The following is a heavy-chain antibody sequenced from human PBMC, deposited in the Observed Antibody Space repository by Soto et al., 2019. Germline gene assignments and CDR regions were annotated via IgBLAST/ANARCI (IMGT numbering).Heavy chain of an antibody. D-gene: IGHD4-4*01. V-gene: IGHV3-33*01. CDR3: ASESGALTVTRYNWFDP. Sequence: QVQLVESGGGVVQPGRSLRLSCAASGFTFSRYGMHWVRQAPGKGLDWVAVIWYDGSNKYYADSVKGRFTISRDNSKNTLYLQMNRLRAEDTAVYYCASESGALTVTRYNWFDPWGQGTLVTVSS. J-gene: IGHJ5*02. CDR2: IWYDGSNK. CDR1: GFTFSRYG.